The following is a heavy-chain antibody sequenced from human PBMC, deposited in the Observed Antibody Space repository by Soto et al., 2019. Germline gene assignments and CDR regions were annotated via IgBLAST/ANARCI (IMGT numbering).Heavy chain of an antibody. V-gene: IGHV3-53*01. Sequence: GGSLRLSCAASGFSVSSSHMNWVRQAPGKGPEWVSVIYSGGSTYYAVSVKGRFTISRDNSKNTVYLQMNSLRAEDTAVYYCARRPDYYDSSGCDYWGQGTLVTVSS. CDR1: GFSVSSSH. CDR3: ARRPDYYDSSGCDY. D-gene: IGHD3-22*01. CDR2: IYSGGST. J-gene: IGHJ4*02.